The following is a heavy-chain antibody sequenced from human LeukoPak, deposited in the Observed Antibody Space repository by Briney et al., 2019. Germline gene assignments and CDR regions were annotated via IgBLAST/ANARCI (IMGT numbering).Heavy chain of an antibody. V-gene: IGHV3-21*01. CDR1: GFTFSSYS. CDR2: ISSSSSYI. CDR3: ARDYITVTSPFVY. D-gene: IGHD4-17*01. J-gene: IGHJ4*02. Sequence: GGSLRLSCAASGFTFSSYSMNWVRQAPGKGLEWVSSISSSSSYIYYADSVKGRFTISRDNAKNSLYLQMNSLRAEDTAVYYCARDYITVTSPFVYWGQGTLVTVSS.